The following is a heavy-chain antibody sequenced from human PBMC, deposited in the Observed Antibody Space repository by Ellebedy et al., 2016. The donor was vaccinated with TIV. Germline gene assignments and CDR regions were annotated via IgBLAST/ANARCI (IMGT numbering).Heavy chain of an antibody. CDR2: INHSGST. J-gene: IGHJ4*02. D-gene: IGHD4-23*01. CDR3: AREHYGGNSVVDY. V-gene: IGHV4-34*01. Sequence: SETLSLXXAVYGGSFSGYYWSWIRQPPGKGLEWIGEINHSGSTNYNPSLKSRVTISVDTSENQFSLKLSSVTAADTAVYYCAREHYGGNSVVDYWGQGTLVTVSS. CDR1: GGSFSGYY.